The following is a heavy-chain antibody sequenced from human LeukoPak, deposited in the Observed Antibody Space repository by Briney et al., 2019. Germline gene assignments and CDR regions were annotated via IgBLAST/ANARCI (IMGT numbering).Heavy chain of an antibody. Sequence: ASVKDSCKAPGYTFTGYYMHWVRLAPGQGLEWMGWINPNSGGTNYAQKFQGRVTMTRDTSISTAYMELSRLRSDDTAVYYCAREDYFDYWGQGTLVTVSS. CDR2: INPNSGGT. V-gene: IGHV1-2*02. CDR1: GYTFTGYY. J-gene: IGHJ4*02. CDR3: AREDYFDY.